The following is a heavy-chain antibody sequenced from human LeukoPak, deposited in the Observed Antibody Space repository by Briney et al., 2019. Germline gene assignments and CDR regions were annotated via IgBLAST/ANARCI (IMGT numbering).Heavy chain of an antibody. D-gene: IGHD3/OR15-3a*01. CDR2: VYPGDSDT. CDR1: GYSFTNYW. V-gene: IGHV5-51*01. J-gene: IGHJ3*02. CDR3: ARRNGLTDAFDI. Sequence: GESLQISCKASGYSFTNYWIGWVRQMPGKGLEWMGIVYPGDSDTRYSPSFQGQVTISADKSITTAYLQWCSLKASDTAMFYCARRNGLTDAFDIWGQGTLVTVSS.